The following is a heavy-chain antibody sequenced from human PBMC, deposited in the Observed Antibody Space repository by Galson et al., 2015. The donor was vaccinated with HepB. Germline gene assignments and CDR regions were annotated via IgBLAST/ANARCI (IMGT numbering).Heavy chain of an antibody. Sequence: SLRLSCAASGFTFKNYAMSWVRQAPGKGLEWVSAVSGSAVCTYYAGSVKGRFTISRDNSKNTLYLQMKSLRAEDTAIYYCAKWGGAVDYWCQGTLVTVSS. CDR2: VSGSAVCT. V-gene: IGHV3-23*01. CDR1: GFTFKNYA. CDR3: AKWGGAVDY. J-gene: IGHJ4*02. D-gene: IGHD1-26*01.